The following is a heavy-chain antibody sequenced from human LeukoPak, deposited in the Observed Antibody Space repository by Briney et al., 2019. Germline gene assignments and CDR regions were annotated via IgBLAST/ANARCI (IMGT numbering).Heavy chain of an antibody. Sequence: GRSQRLSCAASGFTFGSYAMNWVRQSPDKGLEWVALISFDGSDKYYADSVKGRFTISRDNSKNTLYLHMNSLRAVDTAMYFCARVYDMVTMGNWLDPWGQGTLVTVSS. J-gene: IGHJ5*02. V-gene: IGHV3-30-3*01. CDR3: ARVYDMVTMGNWLDP. CDR1: GFTFGSYA. CDR2: ISFDGSDK. D-gene: IGHD5-24*01.